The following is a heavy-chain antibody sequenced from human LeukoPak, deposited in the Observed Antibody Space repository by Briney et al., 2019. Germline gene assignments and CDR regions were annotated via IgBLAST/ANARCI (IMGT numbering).Heavy chain of an antibody. CDR2: INPNSGGT. CDR3: ARDAGYCSSTSCYEGTNWFDP. Sequence: ASVKVSCKASGYTLTGYYMHWVRQAPGQGLEWMGWINPNSGGTNYAQKFQGRVTMTRDTSISTAYMELSRLRSDDTAVYYCARDAGYCSSTSCYEGTNWFDPWGQGTLVTVSS. V-gene: IGHV1-2*02. CDR1: GYTLTGYY. J-gene: IGHJ5*02. D-gene: IGHD2-2*01.